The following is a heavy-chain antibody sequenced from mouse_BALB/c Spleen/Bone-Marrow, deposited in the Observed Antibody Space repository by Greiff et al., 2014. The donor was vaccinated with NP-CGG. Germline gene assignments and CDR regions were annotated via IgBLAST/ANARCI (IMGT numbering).Heavy chain of an antibody. J-gene: IGHJ1*01. CDR3: ARIHYGSSYGYFDV. V-gene: IGHV1-66*01. CDR1: GYSFTSYY. Sequence: QVQLKESGPELVKPGASVKISCKASGYSFTSYYIHWVKQRPGQGLEWIGWIFPGSGSTKYNEKFKGKATLTADTSSSTAYMQLSSLTSEDSAVYFCARIHYGSSYGYFDVWGVGTTVTVSS. D-gene: IGHD1-1*01. CDR2: IFPGSGST.